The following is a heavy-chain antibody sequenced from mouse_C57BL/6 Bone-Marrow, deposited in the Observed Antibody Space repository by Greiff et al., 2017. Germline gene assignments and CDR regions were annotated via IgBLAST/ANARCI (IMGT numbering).Heavy chain of an antibody. V-gene: IGHV1-55*01. J-gene: IGHJ4*01. Sequence: QVQLQQPGAELVKPGASVKMSCKASGYTFTSYWITWVKQRPGQGLEWIGDISPGSGCTNYNEKFKSKATLTVDTSSSTAYMQLSSLTSEDSAVFYCARGKIGIITTGGYAMGYWGRGTSVTVSS. CDR2: ISPGSGCT. CDR3: ARGKIGIITTGGYAMGY. D-gene: IGHD1-1*01. CDR1: GYTFTSYW.